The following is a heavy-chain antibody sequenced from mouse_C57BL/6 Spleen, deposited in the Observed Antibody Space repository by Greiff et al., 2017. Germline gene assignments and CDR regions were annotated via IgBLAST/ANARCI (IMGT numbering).Heavy chain of an antibody. D-gene: IGHD1-1*01. CDR1: GYTFTSYW. Sequence: VQLQQPGAELVMPGASVKLSCKASGYTFTSYWMHWVKQRPGQGLEWIGEIDPSDSYTNYNQKFKGKSTLTVDKSSSTAYMQLSSLTSEDSAVYYCASGDYGSSLDYWGQGTTLTVSS. J-gene: IGHJ2*01. V-gene: IGHV1-69*01. CDR3: ASGDYGSSLDY. CDR2: IDPSDSYT.